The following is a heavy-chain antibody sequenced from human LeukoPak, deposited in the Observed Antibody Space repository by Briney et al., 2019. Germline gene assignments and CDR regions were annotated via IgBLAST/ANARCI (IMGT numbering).Heavy chain of an antibody. CDR2: MYSGGST. CDR3: ARKYYYDSTGSDTFDI. D-gene: IGHD3-22*01. Sequence: PGGSLRLSCAASGFTFSNYAMSWVRQAPGKGLEWVSIMYSGGSTYYADSVQGRFTISRDSSKNTLYLQMNSLRAEDTAVYYCARKYYYDSTGSDTFDIWGQGTMVTVSS. V-gene: IGHV3-23*03. CDR1: GFTFSNYA. J-gene: IGHJ3*02.